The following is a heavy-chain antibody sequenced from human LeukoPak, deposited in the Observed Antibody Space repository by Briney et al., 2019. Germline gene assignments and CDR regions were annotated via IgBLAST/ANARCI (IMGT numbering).Heavy chain of an antibody. CDR3: ARHFKPQWELLHSYYYGMGV. CDR1: GGSISSSSYY. CDR2: IYYSGST. J-gene: IGHJ6*02. V-gene: IGHV4-39*01. D-gene: IGHD1-26*01. Sequence: PSETLSLTCTVSGGSISSSSYYWGWIRQPPGTGLEWIGSIYYSGSTYYNPSLKSRVTISVDTSKNQFSLKLSSVTAADTAVYYCARHFKPQWELLHSYYYGMGVWGQGTTVTVSS.